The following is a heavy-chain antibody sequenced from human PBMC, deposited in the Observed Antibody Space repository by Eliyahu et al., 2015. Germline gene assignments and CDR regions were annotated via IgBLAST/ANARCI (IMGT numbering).Heavy chain of an antibody. CDR3: ARGRDYYDTSGSGH. Sequence: QVQLQESGPGLVKPSETLSLTCSVSGGSISSYYWSWIRQPAGKGLEWIGRMYSYGSTNYNPSLKSRVTMSVDTSRNEFSLKLSSVTAADTAVYYCARGRDYYDTSGSGHWGQGTLVTVSS. D-gene: IGHD3-22*01. CDR2: MYSYGST. J-gene: IGHJ4*02. CDR1: GGSISSYY. V-gene: IGHV4-4*07.